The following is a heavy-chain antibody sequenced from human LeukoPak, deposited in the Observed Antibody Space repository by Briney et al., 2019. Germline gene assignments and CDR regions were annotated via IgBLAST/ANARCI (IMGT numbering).Heavy chain of an antibody. J-gene: IGHJ4*02. CDR2: IKQDGSEK. CDR1: GFSFSSYW. Sequence: GGSLRLSCAASGFSFSSYWMTWVRQAPGKGLEWVANIKQDGSEKYYVDSAKGRFTISRDNAKNSLYLQMSSLRAEDTAVYYCATDLGSSRPNVWGQGTLVAVSS. CDR3: ATDLGSSRPNV. V-gene: IGHV3-7*01. D-gene: IGHD6-13*01.